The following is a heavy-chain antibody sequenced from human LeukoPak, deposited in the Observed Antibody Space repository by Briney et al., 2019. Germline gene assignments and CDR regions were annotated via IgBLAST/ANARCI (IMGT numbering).Heavy chain of an antibody. CDR1: GAFITTYY. D-gene: IGHD6-19*01. CDR3: TRGERLGLDS. V-gene: IGHV4-59*01. J-gene: IGHJ4*02. CDR2: ISYSRSS. Sequence: SETLSLTCTVSGAFITTYYWVWIRQSPAKGLEWIGYISYSRSSNYIPSLKSRVTISANTSKNQFSLKLTSVTAADTAVYYCTRGERLGLDSWGQGTLVTVSS.